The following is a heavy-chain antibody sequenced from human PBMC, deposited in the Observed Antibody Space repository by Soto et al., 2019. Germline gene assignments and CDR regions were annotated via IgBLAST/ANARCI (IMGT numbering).Heavy chain of an antibody. D-gene: IGHD3-22*01. V-gene: IGHV4-31*03. CDR1: GGSISSGGYY. J-gene: IGHJ4*02. Sequence: QVQLQESGPGLVKPSQTLSLTCTVSGGSISSGGYYWSWIRQHPGKGLEWIGYIDYSGSTYYNPSLKSRVTISVDTSKNQFSLKLSSVTAADTAVYYCARAPSYDSSGYYLLLDYWGQGTLVTVSS. CDR3: ARAPSYDSSGYYLLLDY. CDR2: IDYSGST.